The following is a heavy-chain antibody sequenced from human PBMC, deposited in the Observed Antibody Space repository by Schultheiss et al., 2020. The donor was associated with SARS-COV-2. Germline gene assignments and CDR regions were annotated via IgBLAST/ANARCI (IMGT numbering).Heavy chain of an antibody. CDR2: ISGSGGST. CDR1: GFTFDDYA. CDR3: AKDLGYYDFWSGYYTGDACMDV. Sequence: GGSLRLSCAVSGFTFDDYAMHWVRQAPGKGLEWVSAISGSGGSTYYADSVKGRFTISRDNSKNTLYLQMNSLRAEDTAVYYCAKDLGYYDFWSGYYTGDACMDVWGQGTTVTVSS. V-gene: IGHV3-23*01. J-gene: IGHJ6*02. D-gene: IGHD3-3*01.